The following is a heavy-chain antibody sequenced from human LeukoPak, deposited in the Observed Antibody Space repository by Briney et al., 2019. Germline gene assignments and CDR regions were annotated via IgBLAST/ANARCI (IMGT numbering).Heavy chain of an antibody. CDR1: GGSISSYY. D-gene: IGHD5-18*01. Sequence: SETLSLTCTVSGGSISSYYWSWIRQPPGKGLEWIGYIYYSGSTNYNPSLKSRVTISVDTSKNQFSLKLSSVTAADTAVYYCARSHQGGGYSYGPFDYWGQGTLVTVSS. J-gene: IGHJ4*02. V-gene: IGHV4-59*01. CDR2: IYYSGST. CDR3: ARSHQGGGYSYGPFDY.